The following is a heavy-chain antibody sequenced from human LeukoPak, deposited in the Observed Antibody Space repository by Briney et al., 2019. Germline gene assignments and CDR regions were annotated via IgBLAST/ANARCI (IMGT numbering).Heavy chain of an antibody. V-gene: IGHV1-46*02. CDR3: ARGKRHYYGSGSSF. CDR2: INPNSGGT. CDR1: GYTFNFYY. D-gene: IGHD3-10*01. Sequence: ASVKVSCKASGYTFNFYYVHWVRQAPGQGLEWMGIINPNSGGTTYAQKFQGRVTLTGDTSASTVFMELSSLRSEDTAVYYCARGKRHYYGSGSSFWGQGTLVTVSS. J-gene: IGHJ4*02.